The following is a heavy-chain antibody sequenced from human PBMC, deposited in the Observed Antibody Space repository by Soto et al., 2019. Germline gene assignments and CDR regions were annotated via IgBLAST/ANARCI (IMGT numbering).Heavy chain of an antibody. Sequence: QVRLVQSGAEVKKPGASVKVSCKASGYIFSNYGISWVRQAPGQGPEWMGWISGYNGNTKYAQKYQGRVTMTTDTSKSTGYMEVRSLRSDDTAVYYCARGGSSWSAEYYQHWGKGTLVIVSS. D-gene: IGHD6-13*01. CDR1: GYIFSNYG. V-gene: IGHV1-18*04. J-gene: IGHJ1*01. CDR3: ARGGSSWSAEYYQH. CDR2: ISGYNGNT.